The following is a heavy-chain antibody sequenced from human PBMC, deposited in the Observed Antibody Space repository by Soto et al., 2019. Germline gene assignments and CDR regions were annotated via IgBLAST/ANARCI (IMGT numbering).Heavy chain of an antibody. J-gene: IGHJ6*02. V-gene: IGHV4-39*01. Sequence: SETLSLTCTVSGGSISSSSYYWGWIRQPPGKGLEWIGSIYYSGSTYYNPSLKSRVTISVDTSKNQFSLKLSSVTAADTAVYYCARHVTAAAGPDYYYYYGMDVWGQGTTVTVSS. D-gene: IGHD6-13*01. CDR2: IYYSGST. CDR1: GGSISSSSYY. CDR3: ARHVTAAAGPDYYYYYGMDV.